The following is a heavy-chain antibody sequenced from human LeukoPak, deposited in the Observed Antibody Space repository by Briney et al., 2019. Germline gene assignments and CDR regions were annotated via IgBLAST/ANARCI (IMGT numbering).Heavy chain of an antibody. CDR2: IYSGGST. CDR1: GFTVSSNY. D-gene: IGHD6-13*01. CDR3: ASSSSRIEYFQH. Sequence: GGSLRLSCAASGFTVSSNYMSWVRQAPGKGLEWVSVIYSGGSTYYADSVKGRFTISRDNSKNTLYLQMNSLRAEDTAVYYCASSSSRIEYFQHWGQGTPVTVSS. V-gene: IGHV3-53*01. J-gene: IGHJ1*01.